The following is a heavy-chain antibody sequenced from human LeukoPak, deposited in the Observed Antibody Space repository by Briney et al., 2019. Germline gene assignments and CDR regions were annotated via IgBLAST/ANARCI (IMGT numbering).Heavy chain of an antibody. CDR3: ARHRGFPITAKKLIDH. V-gene: IGHV3-7*01. CDR2: IKQDGSEK. D-gene: IGHD1-1*01. CDR1: GFTFSNFW. Sequence: GGSLRLSCAAAGFTFSNFWVSWVRQAPGKGLEWVANIKQDGSEKYYVDSVKGRFTISRDNTNNKLYLQMFGLRDEGTAMYYCARHRGFPITAKKLIDHWGQGTLVTVSS. J-gene: IGHJ4*02.